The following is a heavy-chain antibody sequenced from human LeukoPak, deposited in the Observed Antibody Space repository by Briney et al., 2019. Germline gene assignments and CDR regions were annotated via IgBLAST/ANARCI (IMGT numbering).Heavy chain of an antibody. D-gene: IGHD3-3*01. CDR2: INHSGST. J-gene: IGHJ5*02. CDR3: ARGQGYDFWSGCNWFDP. V-gene: IGHV4-34*01. Sequence: SETLSLXCAVYGGSFSGYYWSWIRQPPGKGLEWIGEINHSGSTNYNPSLMSRVTISVDTSKNQFSLKLSSVTAADTAVYYCARGQGYDFWSGCNWFDPWGQGTLVTVSS. CDR1: GGSFSGYY.